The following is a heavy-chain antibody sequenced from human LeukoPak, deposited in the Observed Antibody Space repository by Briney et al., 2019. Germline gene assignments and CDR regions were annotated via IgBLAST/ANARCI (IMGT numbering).Heavy chain of an antibody. CDR3: ARHSRSAYTGYENAFDI. J-gene: IGHJ3*02. Sequence: SETLSLTCTVSGGSISSGDYYWSWIRQPPGKGLEWIGYIYYSGSTSYNPSLKSRLTISVDTSKNQFSLKLNSVTAADTGIYYCARHSRSAYTGYENAFDIWGQGTMVTVSS. D-gene: IGHD5-12*01. V-gene: IGHV4-30-4*01. CDR1: GGSISSGDYY. CDR2: IYYSGST.